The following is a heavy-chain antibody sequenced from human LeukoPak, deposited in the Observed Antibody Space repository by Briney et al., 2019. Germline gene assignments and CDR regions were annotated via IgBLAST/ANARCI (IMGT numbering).Heavy chain of an antibody. CDR3: YYYDSSGFYPQTKIDY. J-gene: IGHJ4*02. Sequence: GGSLTLSCAGSGFSFSTYSMNWVRQAPGKGLEWVSGITGSGANTYYADSVKGRFTISRDNSKNTLYLRMNSLRAEDTAVYYCYYYDSSGFYPQTKIDYWGQGTLVTVSS. CDR2: ITGSGANT. V-gene: IGHV3-23*01. CDR1: GFSFSTYS. D-gene: IGHD3-22*01.